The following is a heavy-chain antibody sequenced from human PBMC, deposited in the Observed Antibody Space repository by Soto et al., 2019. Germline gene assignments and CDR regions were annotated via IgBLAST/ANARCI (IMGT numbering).Heavy chain of an antibody. CDR2: IYYSGST. Sequence: QVQLQESGPGLVKPSQTLSLTCTVSGGSISSGDYYWSWIRQPPGKGLEWIGYIYYSGSTYYNPALKSRVTISVDTYKNQYTMKLSSVTAADTAVYYCARYRQLQHATMRGMDVWGQGTTVTVSS. D-gene: IGHD6-13*01. CDR1: GGSISSGDYY. V-gene: IGHV4-30-4*01. J-gene: IGHJ6*02. CDR3: ARYRQLQHATMRGMDV.